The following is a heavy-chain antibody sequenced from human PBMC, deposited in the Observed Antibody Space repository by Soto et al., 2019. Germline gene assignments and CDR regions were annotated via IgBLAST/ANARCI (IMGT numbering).Heavy chain of an antibody. D-gene: IGHD3-22*01. CDR3: ARDSSGYYDFDY. CDR2: IIPIFGTA. Sequence: ASVKVSCKASGGTFSSYSISWVRQAPGQGLEWMGGIIPIFGTANYAQKFQGRVTITADKSTSTAYMELSSLRSEDTAVYYCARDSSGYYDFDYWGQGTLVTVSS. V-gene: IGHV1-69*06. J-gene: IGHJ4*02. CDR1: GGTFSSYS.